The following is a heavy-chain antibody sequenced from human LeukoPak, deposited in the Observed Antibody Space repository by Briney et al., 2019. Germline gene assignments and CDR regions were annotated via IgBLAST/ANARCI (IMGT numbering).Heavy chain of an antibody. CDR1: GYSISSGYY. V-gene: IGHV4-38-2*02. J-gene: IGHJ4*02. Sequence: PSETLSLTCTVSGYSISSGYYWGWIRQPPGKGLEWIRSIYHSGSTYYNPSLKSRVTISVDTSKNQFSLKLSSVTAADTAVYYCARQSSGSYPPRYWGQGTLVTVSS. CDR3: ARQSSGSYPPRY. D-gene: IGHD3-10*01. CDR2: IYHSGST.